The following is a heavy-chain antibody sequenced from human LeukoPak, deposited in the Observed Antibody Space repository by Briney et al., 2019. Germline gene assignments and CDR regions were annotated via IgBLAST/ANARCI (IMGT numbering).Heavy chain of an antibody. D-gene: IGHD2-15*01. V-gene: IGHV4-59*08. CDR3: ARLSAKRFDP. Sequence: PSETLSLTCAVYGGSFSGYYWSWIRQPPGKGLEWIGYIYYSGSTNYNPSLKSRVTISVDTSKNQFSLKLSSVTAADTAVYYCARLSAKRFDPWGQGTLVTVSS. CDR2: IYYSGST. CDR1: GGSFSGYY. J-gene: IGHJ5*02.